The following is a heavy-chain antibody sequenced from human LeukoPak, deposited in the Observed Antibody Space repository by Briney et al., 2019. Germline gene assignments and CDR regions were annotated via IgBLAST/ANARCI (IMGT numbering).Heavy chain of an antibody. D-gene: IGHD3-9*01. CDR2: ISGSGGST. CDR3: AKGPLRYFDWLLDY. Sequence: GGSLRLSCAASGFTFSSYAMSWARQAPGKGLEWVSAISGSGGSTYYADSVKGRFTISRDNSKNTLYLQMNSLRAEDTAVYYCAKGPLRYFDWLLDYWGQGTLVTVSS. CDR1: GFTFSSYA. V-gene: IGHV3-23*01. J-gene: IGHJ4*02.